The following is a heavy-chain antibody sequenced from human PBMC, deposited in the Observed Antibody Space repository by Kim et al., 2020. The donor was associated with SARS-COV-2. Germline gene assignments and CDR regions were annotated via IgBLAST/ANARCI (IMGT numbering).Heavy chain of an antibody. D-gene: IGHD3-10*01. V-gene: IGHV3-23*01. Sequence: GGSLRLSCAASGFTFRSYAMSWVRQSPGKGLEWVAVISAGGSVTDYAESVNGRFTISKDNSKNTLHLQMNSLRAEDTAVYYCAKGFTLVRGITYFDDWGQGTLVTVST. CDR3: AKGFTLVRGITYFDD. CDR2: ISAGGSVT. J-gene: IGHJ4*02. CDR1: GFTFRSYA.